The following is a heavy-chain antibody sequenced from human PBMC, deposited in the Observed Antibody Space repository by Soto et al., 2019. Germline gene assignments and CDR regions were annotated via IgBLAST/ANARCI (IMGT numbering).Heavy chain of an antibody. CDR2: ISGSGGST. CDR1: GFTFSSYA. V-gene: IGHV3-23*01. D-gene: IGHD3-10*01. J-gene: IGHJ4*02. Sequence: PGGSLRLSCAASGFTFSSYAMSWVRQAPGKGLEWVSAISGSGGSTYYADSVKGRFTISRDNSKNTLYLQMNSLRAEDTAVYYCAKDWALVRGVGGGRYFDYWGQGTLVTVSS. CDR3: AKDWALVRGVGGGRYFDY.